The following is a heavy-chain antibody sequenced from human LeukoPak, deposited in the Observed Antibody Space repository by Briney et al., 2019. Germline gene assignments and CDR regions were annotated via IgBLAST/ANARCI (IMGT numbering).Heavy chain of an antibody. J-gene: IGHJ6*02. D-gene: IGHD2-15*01. CDR1: GYTFTGYY. Sequence: ASVKVSCKASGYTFTGYYMHWVRQAPGQGLEWMGWINPNSGGTNYAQKFQGRVTMTRDTSISTAYMELSRLRSDDTAVYYCAREGSWDGYYYYGMDVWGQGTTVTVSS. V-gene: IGHV1-2*02. CDR2: INPNSGGT. CDR3: AREGSWDGYYYYGMDV.